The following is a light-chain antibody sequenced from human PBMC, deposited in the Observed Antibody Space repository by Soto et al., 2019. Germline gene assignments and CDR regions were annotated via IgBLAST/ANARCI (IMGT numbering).Light chain of an antibody. V-gene: IGKV1-39*01. CDR2: GAS. CDR1: QSISTY. Sequence: DIQMSQSPSSLSASIGDRITITCRASQSISTYLNWYQQKPGKAPRLLIYGASTLQNGVPSRFSGSGSATDYTLTINSLQPEDFATSYCQQSFITPPLTFGGGTTVEMK. CDR3: QQSFITPPLT. J-gene: IGKJ4*01.